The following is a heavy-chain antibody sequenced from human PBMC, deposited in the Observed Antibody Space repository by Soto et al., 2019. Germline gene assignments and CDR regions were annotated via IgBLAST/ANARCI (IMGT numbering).Heavy chain of an antibody. Sequence: QVQLVQSGAEVKKPGSSVKVSCKASGGTFSSYAISWVRQAPGQGLEWMGGIIPIFGTANYAQKFQGRVTITADESTSTAYMELSSLRSEDTAVYYCARTDPLLVPGGYYYYGMDVWGQGTTVTVSS. V-gene: IGHV1-69*01. D-gene: IGHD6-6*01. CDR3: ARTDPLLVPGGYYYYGMDV. CDR2: IIPIFGTA. CDR1: GGTFSSYA. J-gene: IGHJ6*02.